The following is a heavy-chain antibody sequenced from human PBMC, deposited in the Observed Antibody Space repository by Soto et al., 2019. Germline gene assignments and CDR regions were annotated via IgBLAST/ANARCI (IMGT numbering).Heavy chain of an antibody. Sequence: QVRLVESGGGVVQPGRSLRLSCAASGFTFSSYGMHWVRQATGKGLEWVAVISYDGSNKYYADSVKGRFTLSRDNSKNTLYLQMNSLRAEDTAVYYCAKGGDSHPLDYLVQGTLVTVSS. D-gene: IGHD2-21*02. J-gene: IGHJ4*02. V-gene: IGHV3-30*18. CDR3: AKGGDSHPLDY. CDR1: GFTFSSYG. CDR2: ISYDGSNK.